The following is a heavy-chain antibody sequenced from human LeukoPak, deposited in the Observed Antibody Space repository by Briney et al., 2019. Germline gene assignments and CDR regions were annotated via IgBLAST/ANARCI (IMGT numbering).Heavy chain of an antibody. J-gene: IGHJ3*02. CDR1: GFTFSTYS. CDR2: ISGSGGST. D-gene: IGHD3-10*01. CDR3: ARFVREVGLDAFDI. Sequence: GGSLRLSCAASGFTFSTYSMIWVRQAPGKGLEWVSAISGSGGSTYYADSVKGRFTISRDNSKNTLYLQMNSLRAEDTAVYYCARFVREVGLDAFDIWGQGTMVTVSS. V-gene: IGHV3-23*01.